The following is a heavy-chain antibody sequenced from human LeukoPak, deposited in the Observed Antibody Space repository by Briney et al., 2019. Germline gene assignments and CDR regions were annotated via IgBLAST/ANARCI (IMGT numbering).Heavy chain of an antibody. CDR2: IYNSGRT. Sequence: PSQTLSLTCAVSGDSISSGGNYWTWIRHYPGKGLEWIGYIYNSGRTYYNPSLQSRVTISGDTSKNQFSLKLSSVTAADTAVFYCAKVVGTVVTNWGQGTLVTVSS. J-gene: IGHJ4*02. D-gene: IGHD4-23*01. CDR1: GDSISSGGNY. CDR3: AKVVGTVVTN. V-gene: IGHV4-31*11.